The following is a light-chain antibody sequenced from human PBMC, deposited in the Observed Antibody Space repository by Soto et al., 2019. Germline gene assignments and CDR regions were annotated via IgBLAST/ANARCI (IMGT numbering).Light chain of an antibody. V-gene: IGKV3-20*01. CDR1: QSVSKY. J-gene: IGKJ4*01. CDR3: QQYGSSPLT. Sequence: IVLTQSPATLSLSPGERATLSCRASQSVSKYLAWYQQKPGQAPRLLIYGASTRATGIPARFSGSGSGTDFTLSISRLEPEDFAVYYCQQYGSSPLTFGGGTKVDIK. CDR2: GAS.